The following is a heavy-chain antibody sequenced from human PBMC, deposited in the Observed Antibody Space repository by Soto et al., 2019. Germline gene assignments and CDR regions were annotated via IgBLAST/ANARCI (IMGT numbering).Heavy chain of an antibody. J-gene: IGHJ4*02. Sequence: QLQLQGSGPGLVKPSETLSLTCTVSGDSITSNSYFWAWIRQPPGKGLYWVGSVYYSGTTYYNPSLKSRVTVSVARSKNQFSLKLSSVTAADTAVYYCARHFSVDYFDYWGQGALVTVSS. V-gene: IGHV4-39*01. CDR1: GDSITSNSYF. CDR2: VYYSGTT. CDR3: ARHFSVDYFDY.